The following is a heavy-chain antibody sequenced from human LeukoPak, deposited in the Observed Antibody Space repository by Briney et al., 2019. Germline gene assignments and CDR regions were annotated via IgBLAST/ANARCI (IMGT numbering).Heavy chain of an antibody. CDR2: INHSGST. D-gene: IGHD6-19*01. V-gene: IGHV4-34*01. CDR3: ARGYGSGWYGGVY. Sequence: SETLSLTCAVYGGSFSGYYWSWIRQPPGKGLEWIGEINHSGSTNCNPSLKSRVTISVDTSKNQFSLKLSSVTAADTAVYYCARGYGSGWYGGVYWGQGTLVTVSS. CDR1: GGSFSGYY. J-gene: IGHJ4*02.